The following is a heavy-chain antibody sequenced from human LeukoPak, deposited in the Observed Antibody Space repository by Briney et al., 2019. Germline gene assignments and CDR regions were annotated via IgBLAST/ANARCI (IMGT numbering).Heavy chain of an antibody. V-gene: IGHV3-23*01. CDR3: ARAAAGTLWSFDY. D-gene: IGHD6-13*01. CDR1: GFTFSNYA. J-gene: IGHJ4*02. CDR2: ISGSGGSS. Sequence: GGSLRLSCAASGFTFSNYAMTWVRQAPGKGLEWVSAISGSGGSSYYVDSVKGRFTISRDNSNNSLYVQMNSLRAEDTAIYYCARAAAGTLWSFDYWGQRTTVTVSS.